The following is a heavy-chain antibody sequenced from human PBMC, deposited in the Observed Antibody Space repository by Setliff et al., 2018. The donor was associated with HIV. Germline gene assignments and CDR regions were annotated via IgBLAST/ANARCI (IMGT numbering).Heavy chain of an antibody. Sequence: SETLSLTCAVSGGSFSGYYWRWIRQPPGKGLEWIGEINQSGGINYNPSLKSRVTISIDTFKNPFSMKLYSVTAADTAVYYCATASGYDLFMGAFDIWGQGTMVTVSS. CDR3: ATASGYDLFMGAFDI. J-gene: IGHJ3*02. CDR2: INQSGGI. CDR1: GGSFSGYY. V-gene: IGHV4-34*01. D-gene: IGHD5-12*01.